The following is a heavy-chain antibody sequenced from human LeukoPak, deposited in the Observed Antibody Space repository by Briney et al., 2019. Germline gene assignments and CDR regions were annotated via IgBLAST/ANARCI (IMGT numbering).Heavy chain of an antibody. CDR2: ISAYNGNT. CDR3: ARDLHRTVGGKLWPDGDTWFDP. D-gene: IGHD2-21*01. J-gene: IGHJ5*02. Sequence: ASVKVSCKASGYTFTSYYMHWVRQAPGQGLEWMGWISAYNGNTNYAQKLQGRVTMTTDTSTSTAYMELRSLRSDDTAVYYCARDLHRTVGGKLWPDGDTWFDPWGQGTLVTVSS. CDR1: GYTFTSYY. V-gene: IGHV1-18*04.